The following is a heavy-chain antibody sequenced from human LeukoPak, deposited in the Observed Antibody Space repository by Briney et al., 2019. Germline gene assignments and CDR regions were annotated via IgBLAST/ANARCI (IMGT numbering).Heavy chain of an antibody. Sequence: ASVEVSCKASGYTFTNYDINWVRQATGQGLEWMGYMNPNSGNSAYAQKFQGRVTITTDASISTAYMELSGLRSEDTALYYCPREGFDYWGQGTLVTVSS. CDR3: PREGFDY. V-gene: IGHV1-8*03. CDR2: MNPNSGNS. J-gene: IGHJ4*02. CDR1: GYTFTNYD.